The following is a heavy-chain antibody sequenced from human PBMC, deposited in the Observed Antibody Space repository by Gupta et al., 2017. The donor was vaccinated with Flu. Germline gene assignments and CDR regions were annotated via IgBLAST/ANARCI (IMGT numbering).Heavy chain of an antibody. J-gene: IGHJ5*02. CDR2: IYHSGNT. CDR3: ARRSAVDHHCLDP. D-gene: IGHD1-26*01. Sequence: WVRQPPLTGLERLGGIYHSGNTYYNASPKSRATISVDTSKNQFSLQLRSVNAADTGVLFCARRSAVDHHCLDPWGQGILLNLPS. V-gene: IGHV4-39*01.